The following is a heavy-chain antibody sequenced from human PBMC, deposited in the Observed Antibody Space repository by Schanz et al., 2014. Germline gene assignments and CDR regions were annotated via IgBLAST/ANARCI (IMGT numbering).Heavy chain of an antibody. J-gene: IGHJ4*02. D-gene: IGHD4-17*01. CDR2: ISGSGGDT. Sequence: EVQLLESGGGLVQPGGSLRLSCAASGFTFSSYAMSWVRQAPGKGLEWVSAISGSGGDTYYADSVKGRFTISRDNARNTLYLQMNSLRAEDTAVYYCTRDTDYHFDYWGQGTLVTVSS. CDR3: TRDTDYHFDY. V-gene: IGHV3-23*01. CDR1: GFTFSSYA.